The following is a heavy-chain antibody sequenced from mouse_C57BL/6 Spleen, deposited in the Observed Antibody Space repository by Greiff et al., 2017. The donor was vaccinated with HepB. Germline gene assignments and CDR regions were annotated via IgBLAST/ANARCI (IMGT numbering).Heavy chain of an antibody. CDR1: GYTFTSYG. D-gene: IGHD2-5*01. CDR2: IYIGNGYT. Sequence: VHVKQSGAELVRPGSSVKMSCKTSGYTFTSYGINWVKQRPGQGLEWIGYIYIGNGYTEYNEKFKGKATLTSDTSSSTAYMQLSSLTSEDSAIYFCARGGYYSNYEAWFAYWGQGTLVTVSA. V-gene: IGHV1-58*01. CDR3: ARGGYYSNYEAWFAY. J-gene: IGHJ3*01.